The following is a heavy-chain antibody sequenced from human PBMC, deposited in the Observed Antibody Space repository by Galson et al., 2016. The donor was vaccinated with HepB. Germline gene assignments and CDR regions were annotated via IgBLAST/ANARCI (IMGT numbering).Heavy chain of an antibody. D-gene: IGHD2-2*01. J-gene: IGHJ5*02. Sequence: CAISGDSVSSNSAAWTWIRQSPLRGLEWLGRTYYRSKWYNDYAVSVKSRISIHPDTSKNQFSLQLNSVTPEDTAVYYCARVRCSTLRCQNWFDPWGQGTPVTVSS. CDR3: ARVRCSTLRCQNWFDP. CDR1: GDSVSSNSAA. V-gene: IGHV6-1*01. CDR2: TYYRSKWYN.